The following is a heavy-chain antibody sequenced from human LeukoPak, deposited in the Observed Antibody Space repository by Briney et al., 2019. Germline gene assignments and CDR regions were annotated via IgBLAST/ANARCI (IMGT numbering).Heavy chain of an antibody. CDR1: GGSISSYY. D-gene: IGHD3-3*01. Sequence: SETLSLTCTVSGGSISSYYWSWIRQPPGKGLEWIGYIYYSGSTNYNPSLKSRVTISVDTSKNQFSLKLSSVTAADTAVYYCARSYYDFWSGPDYWGQGTLVTVSS. CDR3: ARSYYDFWSGPDY. CDR2: IYYSGST. J-gene: IGHJ4*02. V-gene: IGHV4-59*01.